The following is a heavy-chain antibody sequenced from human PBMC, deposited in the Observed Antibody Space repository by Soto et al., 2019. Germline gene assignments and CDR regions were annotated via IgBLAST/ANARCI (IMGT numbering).Heavy chain of an antibody. CDR2: INAGNGNT. D-gene: IGHD3-16*02. CDR1: GYTFTSYA. CDR3: ARWVTFGGVIVYDAFDI. J-gene: IGHJ3*02. Sequence: EASVKVSCKASGYTFTSYAMHWVRQAPGQRLEWMGWINAGNGNTKYSQKFQGRVTITRDTSASTAYMELSSLRSEDTAVYYCARWVTFGGVIVYDAFDIWGQGTMVTVSS. V-gene: IGHV1-3*01.